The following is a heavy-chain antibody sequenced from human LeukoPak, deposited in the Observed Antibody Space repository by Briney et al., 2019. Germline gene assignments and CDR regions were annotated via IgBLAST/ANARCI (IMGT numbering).Heavy chain of an antibody. CDR1: GFSLSGHW. D-gene: IGHD6-6*01. J-gene: IGHJ4*02. CDR3: ARGPNSNWSGLDF. V-gene: IGHV3-74*01. Sequence: GGSLRLSCTASGFSLSGHWMHWARQLPRKGLVWVSRISPTGSTTSYADSVKGRFTVSRDNAKNTLYLQVNNLRAEDTAVYYCARGPNSNWSGLDFWGQGTLLTVSS. CDR2: ISPTGSTT.